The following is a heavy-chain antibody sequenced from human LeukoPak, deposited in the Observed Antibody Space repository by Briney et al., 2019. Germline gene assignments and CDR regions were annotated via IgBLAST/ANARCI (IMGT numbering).Heavy chain of an antibody. CDR3: ARVGGSGSYFWFDP. D-gene: IGHD3-10*01. CDR2: IYYSGST. V-gene: IGHV4-61*01. Sequence: PSETLSLTCTVSGGSISSSSYYWSWIRQPPGKGLEWIGYIYYSGSTNYNPSLKSRVTISVDTSKNQFSLKLSSVTAADTAVYYCARVGGSGSYFWFDPWGQGTLVTVSS. J-gene: IGHJ5*02. CDR1: GGSISSSSYY.